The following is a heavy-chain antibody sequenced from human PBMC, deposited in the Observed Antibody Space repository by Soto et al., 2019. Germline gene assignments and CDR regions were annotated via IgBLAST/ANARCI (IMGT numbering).Heavy chain of an antibody. J-gene: IGHJ3*02. CDR3: ARDLGGVDDYGGNAPRSDAFDI. CDR1: GGTFSSYA. V-gene: IGHV1-69*01. CDR2: IIPIFGTA. D-gene: IGHD4-17*01. Sequence: VKVSCKASGGTFSSYAISWVRQAPGQGLEWMGGIIPIFGTANYAQKFQGRVTITADESTSTAYMELSSLRYEDTAVYYCARDLGGVDDYGGNAPRSDAFDIWGQGTMVTVSS.